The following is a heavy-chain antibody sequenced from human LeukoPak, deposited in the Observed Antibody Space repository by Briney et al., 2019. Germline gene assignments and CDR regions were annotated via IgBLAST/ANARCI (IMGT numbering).Heavy chain of an antibody. J-gene: IGHJ4*02. V-gene: IGHV1-69*05. CDR2: IIPIFGTA. Sequence: SVKVSCMASGGTFSSYAISWVRQAPGQGLEWMGRIIPIFGTANYAQKFQGRVTITTDESTSTAYMELSSLRSEDTAVYYCARESPGMVRGVNYYFDYWGQGTLATVSS. D-gene: IGHD3-10*01. CDR1: GGTFSSYA. CDR3: ARESPGMVRGVNYYFDY.